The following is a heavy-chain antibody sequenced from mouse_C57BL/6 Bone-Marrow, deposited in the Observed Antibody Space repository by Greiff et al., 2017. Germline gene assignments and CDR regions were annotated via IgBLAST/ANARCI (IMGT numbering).Heavy chain of an antibody. CDR3: AADGYYGLAY. Sequence: VQLQQPGAELVMPGASVKLSCKASGYTFTSYWMHWVQQRPGQGLEWIGEIDPSDSSTNYNQKFKGKSTLTVDKSSSTAYMQLSSLTSEDAAVYYCAADGYYGLAYWGQGTLVTVSA. CDR1: GYTFTSYW. V-gene: IGHV1-69*01. CDR2: IDPSDSST. J-gene: IGHJ3*01. D-gene: IGHD2-3*01.